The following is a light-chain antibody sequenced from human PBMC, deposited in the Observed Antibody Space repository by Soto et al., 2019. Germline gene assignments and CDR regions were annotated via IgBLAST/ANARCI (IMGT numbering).Light chain of an antibody. Sequence: DIQMTQSPSSLSASVGDRVTITCRATQGISNYLAWYQQRPGRAPKLLIYAATTLHTGVPSRFSCSGSGKDFTLTISSLQTEDVGTYYCKKYDNGKFTFGPGTKVDLK. V-gene: IGKV1-27*01. CDR3: KKYDNGKFT. CDR2: AAT. CDR1: QGISNY. J-gene: IGKJ3*01.